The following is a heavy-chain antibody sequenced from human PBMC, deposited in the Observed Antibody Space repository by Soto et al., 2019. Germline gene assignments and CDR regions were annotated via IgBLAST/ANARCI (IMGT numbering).Heavy chain of an antibody. J-gene: IGHJ4*02. D-gene: IGHD3-22*01. CDR1: GGSISDYN. Sequence: SETLSLTCTVSGGSISDYNWSWIRQPPGRGLEWIGYIYYNGRTNYNPSLKSRVTISLDTSKNWISLNLRSVTAADTAVYYCATLNYYDATDYFDSWGQGTLVTV. CDR3: ATLNYYDATDYFDS. CDR2: IYYNGRT. V-gene: IGHV4-59*01.